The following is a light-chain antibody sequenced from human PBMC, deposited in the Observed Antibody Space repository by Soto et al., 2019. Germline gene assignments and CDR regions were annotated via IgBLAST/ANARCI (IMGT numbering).Light chain of an antibody. CDR1: SSDVGGYNY. J-gene: IGLJ1*01. Sequence: QSALTQPASVSGSPGQSITISCTGTSSDVGGYNYVSWFQQHQGKAPKLMIYEVSNRPSGVSNRFSGSKSGNTASLTISGLQAEDEADYYCSSYTRSSTYVFGTGTKLTVL. V-gene: IGLV2-14*01. CDR2: EVS. CDR3: SSYTRSSTYV.